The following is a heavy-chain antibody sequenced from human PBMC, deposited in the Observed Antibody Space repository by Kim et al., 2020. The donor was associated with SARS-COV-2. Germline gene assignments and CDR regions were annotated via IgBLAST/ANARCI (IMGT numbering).Heavy chain of an antibody. J-gene: IGHJ6*02. V-gene: IGHV4-34*01. CDR1: GGSFSGYY. D-gene: IGHD1-26*01. Sequence: SETLSLTCAVYGGSFSGYYWSWIRQPPGKGLEWIGEINHSGSTNYNPSLKSRVTISVDTSKNQFSLKLSSVTAADTAVYYCARWALVGGYYYYGMDVWGQGTTVTVSS. CDR2: INHSGST. CDR3: ARWALVGGYYYYGMDV.